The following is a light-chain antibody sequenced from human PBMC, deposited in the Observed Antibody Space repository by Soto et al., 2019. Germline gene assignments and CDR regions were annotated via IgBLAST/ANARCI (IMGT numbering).Light chain of an antibody. CDR2: DAS. V-gene: IGKV3-11*01. CDR1: QSVSSY. Sequence: EIVLTQSPATLSLSPGERATLSCRASQSVSSYLDWYQQKPGQAPRLLIYDASSRANGLPARFSGSGSGTDFTLTTSSLEPEDFAVYDCQQRSTPLTFGGGTKVESK. J-gene: IGKJ4*01. CDR3: QQRSTPLT.